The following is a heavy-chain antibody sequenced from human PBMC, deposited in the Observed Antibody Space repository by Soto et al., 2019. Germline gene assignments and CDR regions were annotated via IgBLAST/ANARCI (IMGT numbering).Heavy chain of an antibody. CDR1: GFTFSNAW. CDR2: IKSKPDGGTT. Sequence: GGSLRLSCIGSGFTFSNAWINWVRQAPGKGLEWVVRIKSKPDGGTTDYAAPVKGRFTISRDDSKNTVYLQMNSLKTEDTALYYCVTGQYCDYRGQGTLVTVSS. V-gene: IGHV3-15*01. J-gene: IGHJ4*02. CDR3: VTGQYCDY.